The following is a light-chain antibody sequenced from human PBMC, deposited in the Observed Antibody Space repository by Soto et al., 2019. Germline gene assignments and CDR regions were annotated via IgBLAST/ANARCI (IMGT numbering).Light chain of an antibody. Sequence: IQITQSPSNLSGSVGDRVTITCRASQTISSWLAWYQQKPGKAPKILMYDASSLESGVPSRFRGSGSGTDFTLTISSLQPDDVATDYCQQFNSYSRTFGQGTQVDIK. J-gene: IGKJ1*01. CDR3: QQFNSYSRT. CDR1: QTISSW. V-gene: IGKV1-5*01. CDR2: DAS.